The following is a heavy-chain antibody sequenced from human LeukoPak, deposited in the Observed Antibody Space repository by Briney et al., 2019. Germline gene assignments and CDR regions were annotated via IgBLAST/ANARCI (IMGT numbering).Heavy chain of an antibody. CDR2: ISGSGGGA. J-gene: IGHJ4*02. CDR1: GFTFSDYA. Sequence: PGGSLRLSCAASGFTFSDYAMNWVRQAQGKGLEWVSTISGSGGGANYADSVKGRFTISRDNSKNTVYLQMNSLRAEDTAVYYCAKSQLMNAFDYWGQGTLVTVSS. CDR3: AKSQLMNAFDY. V-gene: IGHV3-23*01. D-gene: IGHD5-24*01.